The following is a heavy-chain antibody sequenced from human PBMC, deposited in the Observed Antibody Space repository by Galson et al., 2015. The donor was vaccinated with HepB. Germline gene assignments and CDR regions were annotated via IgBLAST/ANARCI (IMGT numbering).Heavy chain of an antibody. V-gene: IGHV3-23*01. CDR3: AKGLEVAPYYFFAMDV. Sequence: SLRLSCAASGFTFRRYAMSWVRQAPGKGLEWVSGISDTSTKIFYADSVRGRFTVSRDNSKNTLYLQMNSLRVEDTAIYYCAKGLEVAPYYFFAMDVWGQGTTVTVSS. CDR2: ISDTSTKI. D-gene: IGHD3-10*01. CDR1: GFTFRRYA. J-gene: IGHJ6*02.